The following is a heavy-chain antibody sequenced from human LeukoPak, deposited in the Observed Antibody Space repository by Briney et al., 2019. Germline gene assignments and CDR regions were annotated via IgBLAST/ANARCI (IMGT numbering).Heavy chain of an antibody. D-gene: IGHD6-13*01. CDR2: INAGNGNT. Sequence: ASVKVSCKASGYTFTCYLMYWGRQAPGQRPEWMGWINAGNGNTKYSQKFQDRVTITRDTSASTAYMELTSLTSEDTAVYYCARGPRAAADDYWGQGTLVTVSS. CDR3: ARGPRAAADDY. J-gene: IGHJ4*02. CDR1: GYTFTCYL. V-gene: IGHV1-3*01.